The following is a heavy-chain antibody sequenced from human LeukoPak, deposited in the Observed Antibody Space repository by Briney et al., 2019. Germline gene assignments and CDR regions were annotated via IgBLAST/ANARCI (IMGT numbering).Heavy chain of an antibody. Sequence: GGSLRLSCAASGFAFGSYWMNWVRQAPGKGLVWVSRINTDGGSTTYADSVKGRFTISRDNAKNTLYLQMNSLTAEDTAVYYCARQDYIYYYSMDVWGQGTTVTVSS. CDR2: INTDGGST. CDR3: ARQDYIYYYSMDV. D-gene: IGHD4-11*01. J-gene: IGHJ6*02. CDR1: GFAFGSYW. V-gene: IGHV3-74*01.